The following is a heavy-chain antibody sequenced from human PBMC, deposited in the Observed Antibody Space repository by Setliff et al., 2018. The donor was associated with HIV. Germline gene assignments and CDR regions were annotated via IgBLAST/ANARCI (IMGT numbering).Heavy chain of an antibody. J-gene: IGHJ3*02. CDR3: ARGQSQGYAYSGSYGAFDI. V-gene: IGHV1-18*01. CDR2: ISAYNGNT. Sequence: ASVKVSCKASGYTFTSYGISWVRQAPGQGLEWMGWISAYNGNTNYAQKLQGRVTMTTDESTSTAYMELSSLRSEDTALYYCARGQSQGYAYSGSYGAFDIWGQGTMVTVSS. D-gene: IGHD1-26*01. CDR1: GYTFTSYG.